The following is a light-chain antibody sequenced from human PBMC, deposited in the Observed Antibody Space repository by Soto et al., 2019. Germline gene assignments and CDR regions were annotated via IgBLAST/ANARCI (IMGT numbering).Light chain of an antibody. CDR3: LRHNFYPPT. CDR2: GAS. CDR1: QGIHKY. Sequence: DIQMTQSPSAMSASVGDRVTITCRASQGIHKYLAWFQQKPGKVPKRLIYGASSLQSGVPSRFSGSGSGTEFTLTISSLQPEDFATYYWLRHNFYPPTFGQGTRLE. J-gene: IGKJ5*01. V-gene: IGKV1-17*03.